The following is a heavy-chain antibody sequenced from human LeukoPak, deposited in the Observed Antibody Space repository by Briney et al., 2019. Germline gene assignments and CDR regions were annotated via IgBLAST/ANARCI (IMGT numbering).Heavy chain of an antibody. D-gene: IGHD6-13*01. CDR1: GGSISSYY. Sequence: PSETLSLTCTVSGGSISSYYWSWIRQPPGTGLEWIGYIYYSGSTNYNPSLKSRVTISVDTSKNQFSLKLSPVTAADTAVYYCARDLGSSWSSNWFDPWGQGTLVTVSS. V-gene: IGHV4-59*01. CDR2: IYYSGST. CDR3: ARDLGSSWSSNWFDP. J-gene: IGHJ5*02.